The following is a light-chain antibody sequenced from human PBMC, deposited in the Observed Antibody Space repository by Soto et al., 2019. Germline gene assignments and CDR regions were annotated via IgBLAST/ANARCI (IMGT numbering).Light chain of an antibody. V-gene: IGKV1-5*01. CDR3: QQYNSYPWT. CDR1: XXISSW. CDR2: DAS. J-gene: IGKJ1*01. Sequence: SPSTLSASVXXXXXIXXXXXXXISSWLAWYQQKPGKAPKLLIYDASSLESGVPSRFSGSGSGTEFTLTITSLQPDDFATYYCQQYNSYPWTFGQGTKVEIK.